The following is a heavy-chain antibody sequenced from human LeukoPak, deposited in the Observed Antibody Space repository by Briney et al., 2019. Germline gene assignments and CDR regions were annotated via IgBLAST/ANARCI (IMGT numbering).Heavy chain of an antibody. CDR1: GFTFCSYG. D-gene: IGHD6-19*01. J-gene: IGHJ4*02. Sequence: GRSLRLSCAASGFTFCSYGMHWVRQAPGKGLEWVAVISYDGSNKYYADSVKGRFTISRDNSKNTLYLQMNSLRAEDTAVYYCAKGLSPGYSSGWRIDYWGQGTLVTVSS. CDR3: AKGLSPGYSSGWRIDY. V-gene: IGHV3-30*18. CDR2: ISYDGSNK.